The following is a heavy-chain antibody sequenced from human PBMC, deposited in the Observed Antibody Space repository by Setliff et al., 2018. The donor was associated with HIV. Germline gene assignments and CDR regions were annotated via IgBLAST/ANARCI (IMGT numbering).Heavy chain of an antibody. CDR1: NGSISNNY. V-gene: IGHV4-59*01. D-gene: IGHD3-9*01. Sequence: PSETLSLTCSVSNGSISNNYWSWIRQPPGKGLEWIGYISYHGGFTSNPSLKSRVTISVGKPNNRCFLELSSVTPADTAVYFCARARYESLTGYVGGYYYMDVWGKGTMVTVSS. CDR2: ISYHGGF. J-gene: IGHJ6*03. CDR3: ARARYESLTGYVGGYYYMDV.